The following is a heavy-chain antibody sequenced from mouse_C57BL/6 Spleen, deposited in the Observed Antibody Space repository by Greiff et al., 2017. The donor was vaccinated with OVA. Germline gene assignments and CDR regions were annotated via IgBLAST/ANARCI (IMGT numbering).Heavy chain of an antibody. CDR3: ARSAHGSSPYWYFDV. CDR2: IHPNSGST. J-gene: IGHJ1*03. V-gene: IGHV1-64*01. Sequence: QVQLQQPGAELVKPGASVKLSCKASGYTFTSYWMHWVKQRPGQGLEWIGMIHPNSGSTNYNEKFKSKATLTVDKSSSTAYMQLSSLTSEDSAVYYGARSAHGSSPYWYFDVWGTGTTVTVSS. D-gene: IGHD1-1*01. CDR1: GYTFTSYW.